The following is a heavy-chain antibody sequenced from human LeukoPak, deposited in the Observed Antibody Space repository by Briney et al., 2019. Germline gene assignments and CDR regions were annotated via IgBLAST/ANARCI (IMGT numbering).Heavy chain of an antibody. CDR1: GGSISSGGYY. V-gene: IGHV4-31*03. CDR3: ARDGTGTTLLSWFDP. J-gene: IGHJ5*02. D-gene: IGHD1-1*01. Sequence: PSQTLSLTCTVSGGSISSGGYYWSWIRQHPGKGLEWIGYIYYSGSTYHNPSLKSRVTISVDTSKNQFSLKLSSVTAADTAVYYCARDGTGTTLLSWFDPWGQGTLVTVSS. CDR2: IYYSGST.